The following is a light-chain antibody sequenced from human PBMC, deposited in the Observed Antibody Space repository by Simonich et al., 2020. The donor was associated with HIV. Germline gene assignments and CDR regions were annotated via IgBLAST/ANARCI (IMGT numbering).Light chain of an antibody. V-gene: IGKV4-1*01. CDR2: WAS. CDR1: QSVLYRSSNKNY. CDR3: QQYYTTPYT. J-gene: IGKJ2*01. Sequence: DIVMTQSPDSLAVSLGERATINCRSSQSVLYRSSNKNYLAWYQQKPGQPPKLLIYWASTRESGVPDRFSASGSGTDFTLTISSLQAEDVAVYYCQQYYTTPYTFGQGTKLEIK.